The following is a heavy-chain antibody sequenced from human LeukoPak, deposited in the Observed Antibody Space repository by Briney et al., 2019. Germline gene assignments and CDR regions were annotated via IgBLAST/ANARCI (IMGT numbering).Heavy chain of an antibody. Sequence: PSETLSLTCTVSGGTISSGDYYWRWIRQPPGQGLEWIGYIYYSGSTYYNPSLMSRVTISVERAKNQFSLQLSSVTAADTAVYFCARVDVSRDWRFDYWGQGTLVTVSS. CDR2: IYYSGST. D-gene: IGHD2-21*01. J-gene: IGHJ4*02. CDR1: GGTISSGDYY. CDR3: ARVDVSRDWRFDY. V-gene: IGHV4-30-4*01.